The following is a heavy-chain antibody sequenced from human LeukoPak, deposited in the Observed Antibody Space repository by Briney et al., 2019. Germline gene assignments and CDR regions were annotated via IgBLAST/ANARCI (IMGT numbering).Heavy chain of an antibody. CDR3: ARGANYYDSSGYYSPNFDY. V-gene: IGHV4-34*01. CDR1: GGSFSGYY. J-gene: IGHJ4*02. CDR2: IYHSGST. Sequence: SETLSLTCAVYGGSFSGYYWGWIRQPPGKGLEWIGSIYHSGSTDYNPSLKSRVTISVDTSKNQFSLKLSSVTAADTAVYYCARGANYYDSSGYYSPNFDYWGQGTLVTVSS. D-gene: IGHD3-22*01.